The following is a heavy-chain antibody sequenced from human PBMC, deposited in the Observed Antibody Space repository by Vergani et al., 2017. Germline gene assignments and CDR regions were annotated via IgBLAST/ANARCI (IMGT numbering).Heavy chain of an antibody. J-gene: IGHJ4*02. CDR3: AKAYCSSTSCYSKVGATTVAPFDY. V-gene: IGHV3-9*01. CDR1: GFTFDDYA. D-gene: IGHD2-2*01. CDR2: ISWNSGSI. Sequence: EVQLVESGGGLVQPGRSLRLSCAASGFTFDDYAMHWVRQAPGKGLEWVSGISWNSGSIGYAGSVKGRFTISRDNAKNSLYLQMNSLRAEDTALYYCAKAYCSSTSCYSKVGATTVAPFDYWGQGTLVTVSS.